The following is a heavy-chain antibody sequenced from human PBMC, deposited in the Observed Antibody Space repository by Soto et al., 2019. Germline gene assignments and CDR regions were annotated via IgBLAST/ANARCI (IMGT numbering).Heavy chain of an antibody. J-gene: IGHJ4*02. CDR3: ARGDGDRYDGNGYLGRH. V-gene: IGHV3-74*01. Sequence: EVQLVESGGGLVQPGESLTLSCAASGFTFSSYWMHWVRQAPGKGLVWVSRIKSDGSGRYSVDSVKGRLTISRDNAKNTLYLQVDRLRVGYTAVYFCARGDGDRYDGNGYLGRHWGQGALVTVSS. D-gene: IGHD3-22*01. CDR1: GFTFSSYW. CDR2: IKSDGSGR.